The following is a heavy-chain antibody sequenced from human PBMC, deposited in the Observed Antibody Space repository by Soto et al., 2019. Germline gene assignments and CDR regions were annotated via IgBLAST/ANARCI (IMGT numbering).Heavy chain of an antibody. CDR3: AKDRPDVETHSTTQYGMDV. CDR1: GFTFSSYA. CDR2: ISGSGGST. Sequence: PGGSLRLSCAASGFTFSSYAMSWVRQAPGKGLEWVSAISGSGGSTYYADSVKGRFTISRDNSKNTLYLQMNSLRAEDTAVYYCAKDRPDVETHSTTQYGMDVWGQGTTVTVSS. V-gene: IGHV3-23*01. D-gene: IGHD1-26*01. J-gene: IGHJ6*02.